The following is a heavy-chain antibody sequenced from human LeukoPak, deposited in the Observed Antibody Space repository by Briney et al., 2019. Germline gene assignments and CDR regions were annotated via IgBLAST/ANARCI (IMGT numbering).Heavy chain of an antibody. CDR1: GYTFTGYY. Sequence: ASVKVSCKASGYTFTGYYMHWVRQAPGQGLEWMGWINPNSGGTNYAQKFQGWVTMTRDTSISTAYMELSSLRSEDTAVYYCATYSSSWYYFDYWGQGTLVTVSS. CDR3: ATYSSSWYYFDY. V-gene: IGHV1-2*04. D-gene: IGHD6-13*01. J-gene: IGHJ4*02. CDR2: INPNSGGT.